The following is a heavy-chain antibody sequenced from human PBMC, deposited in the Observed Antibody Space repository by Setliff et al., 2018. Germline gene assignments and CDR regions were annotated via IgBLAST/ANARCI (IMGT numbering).Heavy chain of an antibody. CDR2: ITTSGSSI. Sequence: GGSLRLSCAASGFTFRSYEMNWVRQAPGKGLEWISYITTSGSSIYYADSVKGRFTISRDNAKNSLYLQMNSLRAEDTAVYYCASHEPWLWNAFDIWGQGTMVTVSS. CDR3: ASHEPWLWNAFDI. CDR1: GFTFRSYE. D-gene: IGHD6-19*01. J-gene: IGHJ3*02. V-gene: IGHV3-48*03.